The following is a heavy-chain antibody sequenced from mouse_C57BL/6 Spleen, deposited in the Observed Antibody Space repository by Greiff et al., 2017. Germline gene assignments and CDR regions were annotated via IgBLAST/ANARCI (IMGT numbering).Heavy chain of an antibody. CDR3: TREGDCSSPYYFDE. CDR2: ISSGGDYI. V-gene: IGHV5-9-1*02. J-gene: IGHJ2*01. D-gene: IGHD1-1*01. Sequence: EVKLMESGEGLVKPGGSLKLSCAASGFTFSSYAMSWVRQTPEKRLEWVAYISSGGDYIYYADPLKGRFTISRDNARNTLYLQMSMLKAEDTAMYYCTREGDCSSPYYFDEWGQGTTLTVSS. CDR1: GFTFSSYA.